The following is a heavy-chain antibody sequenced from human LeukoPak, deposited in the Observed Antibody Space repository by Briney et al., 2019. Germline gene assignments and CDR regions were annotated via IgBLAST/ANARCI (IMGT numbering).Heavy chain of an antibody. CDR1: GGSISSYY. J-gene: IGHJ4*01. CDR3: ARGVRYYDTSESVRPFDY. Sequence: SETLSLTCTVSGGSISSYYWGWIRQPPGKGLEWIGSFYYGGSTYYNSSLKSRVTISVDTSKTQFSLNLSSVTAADTAVYYCARGVRYYDTSESVRPFDYWGHGTLVTVSS. D-gene: IGHD3-22*01. CDR2: FYYGGST. V-gene: IGHV4-59*12.